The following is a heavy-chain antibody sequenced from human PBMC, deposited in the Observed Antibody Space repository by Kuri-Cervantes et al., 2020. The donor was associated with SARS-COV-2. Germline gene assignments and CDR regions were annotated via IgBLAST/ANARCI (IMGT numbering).Heavy chain of an antibody. Sequence: GESLKISCAASGFTFSSYSMNWVRQAPGEGLEWVSSISSSSSYIYYADSVKGRFTISRDNAKNSLYLQMNSLRAEDTAVYYCARGTTGSGYWGQGTLVTVSS. CDR1: GFTFSSYS. D-gene: IGHD4-11*01. CDR2: ISSSSSYI. CDR3: ARGTTGSGY. J-gene: IGHJ4*02. V-gene: IGHV3-21*01.